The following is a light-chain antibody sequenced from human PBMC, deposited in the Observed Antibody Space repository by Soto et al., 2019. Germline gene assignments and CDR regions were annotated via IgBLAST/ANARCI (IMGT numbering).Light chain of an antibody. CDR1: TSNIGAGYV. J-gene: IGLJ2*01. Sequence: QSVLTQPPSVSGAPGQRVTISCTGNTSNIGAGYVVHWYQQLPGTAPKLMIYGVANRPSGVSNRFSGSKSGNTASLTISGLQAEDEASYYCSSYTVTTTLVVFGGGTKVTVL. CDR2: GVA. CDR3: SSYTVTTTLVV. V-gene: IGLV1-40*01.